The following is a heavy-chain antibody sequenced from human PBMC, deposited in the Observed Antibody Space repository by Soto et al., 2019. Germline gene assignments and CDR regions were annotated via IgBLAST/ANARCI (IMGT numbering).Heavy chain of an antibody. V-gene: IGHV4-4*02. J-gene: IGHJ6*02. D-gene: IGHD3-16*01. Sequence: QVQLQESGPGLVKPSETLSLTFTVSVAPTTTTKLWAWVRLHTGKGLEWIGELSRGDERSSNPSLEGRFTMSLDKSNNHFSLKMNSVTAADTAIYYCATQTISYTWGVWGRGTSVTVSS. CDR3: ATQTISYTWGV. CDR2: LSRGDER. CDR1: VAPTTTTKL.